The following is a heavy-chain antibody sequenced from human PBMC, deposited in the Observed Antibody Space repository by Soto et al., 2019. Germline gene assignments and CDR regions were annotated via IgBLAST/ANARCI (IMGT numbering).Heavy chain of an antibody. CDR2: ISVSGGST. Sequence: GGSLRLSFAASRFTFSSYAMCWVRQAPGKGLEWVSSISVSGGSTYYADSVKGRFTISRDNSKSTLYLQMNSLRAEDTAVYYCAKDGYSITRNKPLDYWGQGTLVTVSS. CDR3: AKDGYSITRNKPLDY. V-gene: IGHV3-23*01. CDR1: RFTFSSYA. J-gene: IGHJ4*02. D-gene: IGHD2-2*01.